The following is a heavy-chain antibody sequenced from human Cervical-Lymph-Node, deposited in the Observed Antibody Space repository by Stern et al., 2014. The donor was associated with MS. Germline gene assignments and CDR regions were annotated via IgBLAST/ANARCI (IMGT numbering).Heavy chain of an antibody. CDR1: GFTFENYG. CDR2: IWYDGTEE. Sequence: VQLVESGGGVVQPGRSLRLSCAASGFTFENYGMHWVRRAPGQGLEWVALIWYDGTEEYYTDSVKGRFTIFRDNSKRILYLQMNRLRAEDTAVYYCARRRSLLGPYAMDVWGQGTPVIVSS. J-gene: IGHJ6*02. CDR3: ARRRSLLGPYAMDV. V-gene: IGHV3-33*01. D-gene: IGHD3-16*01.